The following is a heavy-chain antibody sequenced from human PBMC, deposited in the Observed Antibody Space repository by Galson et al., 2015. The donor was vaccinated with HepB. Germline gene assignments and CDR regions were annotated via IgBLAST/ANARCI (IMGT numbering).Heavy chain of an antibody. Sequence: SLRLSCAASRFSFSDYAMYWVRQAPGKGLEWVAVISYDGSNKYYGDLVKGRFTIFRDNSKNTLYLQMNSLRNEDTAVYYCGRGGLRAVAGTKGDYWGQGTLVTVSS. CDR3: GRGGLRAVAGTKGDY. D-gene: IGHD6-19*01. CDR1: RFSFSDYA. J-gene: IGHJ4*02. CDR2: ISYDGSNK. V-gene: IGHV3-30*04.